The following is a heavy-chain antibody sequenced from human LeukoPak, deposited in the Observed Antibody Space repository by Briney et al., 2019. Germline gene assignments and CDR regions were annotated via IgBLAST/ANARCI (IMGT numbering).Heavy chain of an antibody. J-gene: IGHJ3*02. CDR3: ARAETSNYDFWSGYAFDI. D-gene: IGHD3-3*01. CDR2: IYYSGST. V-gene: IGHV4-39*07. CDR1: GVSISSSSYY. Sequence: SETLSLTCTVSGVSISSSSYYWGGIRQPPGKGLEWIGSIYYSGSTYYNPSLKSRITISVDTSKNQFSLKLSSVTAADTAVYYCARAETSNYDFWSGYAFDIWGQGTMVTVSS.